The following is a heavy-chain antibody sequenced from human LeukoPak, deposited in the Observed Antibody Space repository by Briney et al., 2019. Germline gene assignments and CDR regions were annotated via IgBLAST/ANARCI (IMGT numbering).Heavy chain of an antibody. CDR3: ARDAAGYDLVVDY. J-gene: IGHJ4*02. Sequence: GASVKVSCKASGYTFTGYYMHWVRQAPGQGLEWMGWINPNSGGTNYAQKFQGRVTMTRDTSISTAYMELSRLRSDDTAVYYCARDAAGYDLVVDYWGQGTLVTVSS. D-gene: IGHD5-12*01. CDR1: GYTFTGYY. V-gene: IGHV1-2*02. CDR2: INPNSGGT.